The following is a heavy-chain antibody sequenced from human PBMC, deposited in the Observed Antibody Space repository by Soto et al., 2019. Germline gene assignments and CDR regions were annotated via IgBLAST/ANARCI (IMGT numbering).Heavy chain of an antibody. CDR3: ATPPGGGGY. CDR2: IYSGGYT. D-gene: IGHD3-10*01. J-gene: IGHJ4*02. V-gene: IGHV3-53*01. Sequence: EVQLVESGGGLIQPGGSLRLSCAVSGFTVSNNYMSWVRQAPGKGLEGVSVIYSGGYTAYGDSVKGRFTISRDNSKNTLSPKKNGLEAGHSVVYSGATPPGGGGYWGQGTLVTVSS. CDR1: GFTVSNNY.